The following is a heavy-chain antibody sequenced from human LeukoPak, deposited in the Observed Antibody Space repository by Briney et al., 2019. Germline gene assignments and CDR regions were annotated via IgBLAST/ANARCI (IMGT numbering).Heavy chain of an antibody. CDR1: GYTFNDHD. D-gene: IGHD1-26*01. CDR3: ARDWSGSYAQ. V-gene: IGHV1-2*06. Sequence: ASVKVSCKASGYTFNDHDMHWVLQAPGQGLEWMGRINPNSGGTTYAQKFQGRVTMTRDTSISTAYMELSRLTSDDTAMYYCARDWSGSYAQRGQGTLVSVSS. J-gene: IGHJ4*02. CDR2: INPNSGGT.